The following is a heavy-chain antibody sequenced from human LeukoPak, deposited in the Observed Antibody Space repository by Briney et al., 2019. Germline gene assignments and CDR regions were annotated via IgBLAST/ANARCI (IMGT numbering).Heavy chain of an antibody. CDR3: ARGGIAAAGPFDC. CDR2: IYYSGST. CDR1: GGSISNYY. Sequence: SETLSLTCTVSGGSISNYYWSWIRQPPGKGLEWIGYIYYSGSTNYNPSLKSRVTISVHTSKNQFSLKLSSVTAADTAVYYCARGGIAAAGPFDCWGQGTLVTVSS. D-gene: IGHD6-13*01. J-gene: IGHJ4*02. V-gene: IGHV4-59*01.